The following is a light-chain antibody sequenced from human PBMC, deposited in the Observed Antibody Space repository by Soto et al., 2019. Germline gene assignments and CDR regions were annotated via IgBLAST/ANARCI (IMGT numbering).Light chain of an antibody. Sequence: QPVLTQPPSVSGAPGQRVTISCTGSSSNIGAGYDVHWYQQLPGTAPKLLVHGNTDRPSGVPDRFSGSKSGTSASLAITGLQAEDEADYSCQSYDSSLSGWLFGGGTKLTVL. CDR3: QSYDSSLSGWL. J-gene: IGLJ2*01. CDR2: GNT. V-gene: IGLV1-40*01. CDR1: SSNIGAGYD.